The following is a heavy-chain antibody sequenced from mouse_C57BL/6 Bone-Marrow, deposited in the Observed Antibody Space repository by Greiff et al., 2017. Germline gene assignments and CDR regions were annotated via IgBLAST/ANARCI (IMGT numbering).Heavy chain of an antibody. CDR2: ISSGSSTI. J-gene: IGHJ4*01. CDR1: GFTFSDYG. Sequence: EVMLVESGGGLVKPGGSLKLSCAASGFTFSDYGMHWVRQAPEKGLEWVAYISSGSSTIYYADTVKGRFTISRDNAKNTLFLQMTSLRSEDTAMYYCARASQAYYYAMDYWGQGTSGTVSS. CDR3: ARASQAYYYAMDY. D-gene: IGHD3-2*02. V-gene: IGHV5-17*01.